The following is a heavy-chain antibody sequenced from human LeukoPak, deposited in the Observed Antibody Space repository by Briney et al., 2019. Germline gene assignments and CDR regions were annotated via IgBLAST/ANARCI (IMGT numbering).Heavy chain of an antibody. Sequence: GGSLRLSCAASGFTFVDYTMHWVRQAPGKGLEWVSLISWDGGSTYYADSVKGRFTISRDNSKNSLYLQMNSLRTEDTALYYCAKDKDPVAVADYMDVWGKGTTVTVSS. J-gene: IGHJ6*03. V-gene: IGHV3-43*01. CDR3: AKDKDPVAVADYMDV. D-gene: IGHD6-19*01. CDR2: ISWDGGST. CDR1: GFTFVDYT.